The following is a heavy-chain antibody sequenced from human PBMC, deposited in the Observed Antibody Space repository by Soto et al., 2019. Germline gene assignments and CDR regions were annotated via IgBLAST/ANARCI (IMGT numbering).Heavy chain of an antibody. CDR1: GYSFTSYW. D-gene: IGHD1-26*01. J-gene: IGHJ4*02. Sequence: GESLKISCKGSGYSFTSYWIGWVRQMPGKGLEWMGIIYPGDPETRYSPSFQGHVTISADKSISTAFLRWSSLQASDTAIYYCTPGKFYGSPRPWWGQETLVTVSS. CDR3: TPGKFYGSPRPW. CDR2: IYPGDPET. V-gene: IGHV5-51*01.